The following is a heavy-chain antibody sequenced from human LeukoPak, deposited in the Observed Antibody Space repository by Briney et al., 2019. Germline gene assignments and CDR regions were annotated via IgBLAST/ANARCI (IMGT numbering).Heavy chain of an antibody. J-gene: IGHJ4*02. Sequence: GGSLRLSCAASGFTVNTCYMSWVRQAPGKGLEWVSVIYDGSSTSYADSVKGRFTISRDNSKNTLYLQMNSLRVEDTAVYYCATHSGSFRYYFDYWGQGTLVTVSS. V-gene: IGHV3-53*01. CDR2: IYDGSST. CDR3: ATHSGSFRYYFDY. D-gene: IGHD1-26*01. CDR1: GFTVNTCY.